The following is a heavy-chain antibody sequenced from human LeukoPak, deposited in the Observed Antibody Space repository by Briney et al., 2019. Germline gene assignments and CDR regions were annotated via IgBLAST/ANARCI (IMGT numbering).Heavy chain of an antibody. V-gene: IGHV1-69*05. CDR3: ARDAVGAWGYYYYMDI. D-gene: IGHD1-26*01. CDR1: GGTFSSYA. J-gene: IGHJ6*03. Sequence: ASVKVSCKASGGTFSSYAFSWVRQAPGQGLERMGGIIPIFGTANYAQKFQGRVTITTDESTSTAYMELSTLRSEDTAVYYCARDAVGAWGYYYYMDIWGKGTTVTVSS. CDR2: IIPIFGTA.